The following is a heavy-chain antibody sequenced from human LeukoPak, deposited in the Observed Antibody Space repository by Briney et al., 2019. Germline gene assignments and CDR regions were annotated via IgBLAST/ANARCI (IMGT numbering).Heavy chain of an antibody. CDR2: ISAYNGNT. CDR3: ARDTEYYYDSSGYYHVRQSISDY. J-gene: IGHJ4*02. Sequence: ASVKVSCKASGYTFTSYGISWVRQAPGQGLEWMGWISAYNGNTNYAQKLQGRVTMTTDTSTSTAYMELRSLRSDDTAVYYCARDTEYYYDSSGYYHVRQSISDYWGQGTLVTVSS. D-gene: IGHD3-22*01. V-gene: IGHV1-18*01. CDR1: GYTFTSYG.